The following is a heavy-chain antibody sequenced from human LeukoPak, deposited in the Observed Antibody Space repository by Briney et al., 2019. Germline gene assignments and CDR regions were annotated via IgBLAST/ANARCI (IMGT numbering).Heavy chain of an antibody. CDR3: ARSMEDIVVVPAAHNWFDP. CDR1: GGTFSIYA. D-gene: IGHD2-2*01. V-gene: IGHV1-69*01. Sequence: ASVKVSCKASGGTFSIYAISWVRQAPGQGLEWMGGIIPIFGTANYAQKFQGRVTITADESTSTAYMELSSLRSEDTAVYYCARSMEDIVVVPAAHNWFDPWGQGTLVTVSS. J-gene: IGHJ5*02. CDR2: IIPIFGTA.